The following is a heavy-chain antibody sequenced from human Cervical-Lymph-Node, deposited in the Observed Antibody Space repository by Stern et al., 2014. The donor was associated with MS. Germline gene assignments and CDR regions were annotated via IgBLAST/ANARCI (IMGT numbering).Heavy chain of an antibody. CDR1: GFSFSSYG. CDR2: IWHDGKNE. Sequence: MQLVESGGGVVQRGRSLRLSCAASGFSFSSYGMYWVRQAPGKGLGWGSVIWHDGKNEYYADSVKGRFTIPRDNAKSTVYLQMNSLRDEDTAVYFCARHPAAAGTGVHLEYWGQGTLVIVSS. D-gene: IGHD6-13*01. J-gene: IGHJ4*02. CDR3: ARHPAAAGTGVHLEY. V-gene: IGHV3-33*01.